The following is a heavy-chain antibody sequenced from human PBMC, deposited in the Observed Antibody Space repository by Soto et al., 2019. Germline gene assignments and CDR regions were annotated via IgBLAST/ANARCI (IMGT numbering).Heavy chain of an antibody. CDR1: GGSISSYY. Sequence: QVQLQESGPGLVKPSETLSLTCTVSGGSISSYYWSWIRQPPGKGLEWIGYIYYSGSTNYNPSLKSRVTISVDTSKNQFSLKLSSVTAADTAVYYCATSDATIWGQGTLVTVSS. J-gene: IGHJ4*02. V-gene: IGHV4-59*01. CDR3: ATSDATI. CDR2: IYYSGST.